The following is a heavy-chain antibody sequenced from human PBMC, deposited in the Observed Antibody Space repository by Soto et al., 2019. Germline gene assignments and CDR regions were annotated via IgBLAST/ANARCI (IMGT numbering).Heavy chain of an antibody. Sequence: ASVKVSCKTSGYTFTNYGISWVRQAPGQGLEWMGWISGYNGDTNYAQKLQGRVTMTTDTSTSTAYMELRSLRSDDTAVYYCARDDWQQLVLLTYWGQGTLVTVSS. CDR1: GYTFTNYG. CDR2: ISGYNGDT. D-gene: IGHD6-13*01. CDR3: ARDDWQQLVLLTY. V-gene: IGHV1-18*01. J-gene: IGHJ4*02.